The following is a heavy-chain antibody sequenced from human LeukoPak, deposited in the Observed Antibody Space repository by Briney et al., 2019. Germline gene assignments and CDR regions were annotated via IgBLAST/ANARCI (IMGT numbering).Heavy chain of an antibody. CDR3: ARSDGRNRGSHYAFAY. CDR1: GGSISSYY. Sequence: PSETLSLTCTVCGGSISSYYWSWVRQPPGKGLEGRGDIYYSGSTKFNPSLKSRVTISVDKSKNQCYLKLRYVAAGDTAVYYCARSDGRNRGSHYAFAYWGQGTLVTVSS. V-gene: IGHV4-59*01. D-gene: IGHD1-26*01. J-gene: IGHJ4*02. CDR2: IYYSGST.